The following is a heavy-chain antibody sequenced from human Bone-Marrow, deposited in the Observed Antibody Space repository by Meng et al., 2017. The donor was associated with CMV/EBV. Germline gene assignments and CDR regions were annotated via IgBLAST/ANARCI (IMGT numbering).Heavy chain of an antibody. J-gene: IGHJ6*02. Sequence: ASVKVSCKASGYTFTGYYMHWVRQAPGQGLEWMGWINPNSGGTNYAQKFQGRVTMTRDTSISTAYMELSSLRSEDTAVYYCASPDTGTHPGYYYGMDVWGQGTTVTVSS. CDR1: GYTFTGYY. CDR2: INPNSGGT. D-gene: IGHD1-1*01. CDR3: ASPDTGTHPGYYYGMDV. V-gene: IGHV1-2*02.